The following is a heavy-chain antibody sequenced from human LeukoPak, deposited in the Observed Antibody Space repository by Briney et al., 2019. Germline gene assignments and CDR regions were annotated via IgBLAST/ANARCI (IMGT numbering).Heavy chain of an antibody. Sequence: GGSLRLSCAASGFTFGSYWMTWVRQAPGKGLEWVANIKQDGSEKYYVDSVKGRFTISRDNAKNSLYLQMNSLRAEDTAVYYCAGSSGSWGQRTLVTVSS. J-gene: IGHJ5*02. CDR1: GFTFGSYW. CDR3: AGSSGS. V-gene: IGHV3-7*01. CDR2: IKQDGSEK. D-gene: IGHD3-22*01.